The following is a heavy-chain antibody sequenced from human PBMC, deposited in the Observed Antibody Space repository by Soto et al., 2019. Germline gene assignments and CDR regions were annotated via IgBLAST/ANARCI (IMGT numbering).Heavy chain of an antibody. CDR3: RRSSRYSTDV. CDR1: GGSISSSSY. CDR2: IYSIWST. Sequence: QLQLQESGPGLVKPSETLSLTCTVYGGSISSSSYWGWIRQPPGKGLEWIGSIYSIWSTYYNPSLKSRVTISVDTSKNQFSLKLSSVTAADTAVYYCRRSSRYSTDVWGQGTTVTVSS. J-gene: IGHJ6*02. D-gene: IGHD6-13*01. V-gene: IGHV4-39*01.